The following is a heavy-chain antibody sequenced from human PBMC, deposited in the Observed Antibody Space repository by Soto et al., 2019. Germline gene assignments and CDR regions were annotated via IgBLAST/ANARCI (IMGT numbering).Heavy chain of an antibody. V-gene: IGHV3-23*01. Sequence: SLRLSCAASGFNVGAFAVNWVRQAPGKGLEWVSAISGSGGSTYYADSVKGRFTISRDNSKNTLYLQMNSLRAEDTAVYYCAQAGWELRVAFDIWGQGTMVTVSS. CDR2: ISGSGGST. CDR3: AQAGWELRVAFDI. J-gene: IGHJ3*02. CDR1: GFNVGAFA. D-gene: IGHD1-26*01.